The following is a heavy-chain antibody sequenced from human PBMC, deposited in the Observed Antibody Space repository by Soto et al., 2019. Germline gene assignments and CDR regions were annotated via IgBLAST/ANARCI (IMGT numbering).Heavy chain of an antibody. J-gene: IGHJ6*03. CDR1: GFTFSSYW. Sequence: GGSLRLSCAASGFTFSSYWMSWVRQAPGKGLEWVANIKQDGSEKYYVDSVKGRFTISRDNAKNSLYLQMNSLRAEDTAVYYCARDGAGTSGAYYYHMDVWGQGTTVPVSS. D-gene: IGHD1-7*01. CDR2: IKQDGSEK. V-gene: IGHV3-7*01. CDR3: ARDGAGTSGAYYYHMDV.